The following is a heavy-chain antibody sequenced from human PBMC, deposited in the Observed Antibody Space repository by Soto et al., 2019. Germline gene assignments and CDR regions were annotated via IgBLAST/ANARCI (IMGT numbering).Heavy chain of an antibody. CDR3: AREHIMVRVATYYYYGMDV. V-gene: IGHV1-69*13. CDR1: GGTFSSYA. Sequence: GASVKVYCKASGGTFSSYAISWVRQAPGQGLEWMGGIIPIFGTANYAQKFQGRVTITADESTSTAYMELSSLRSEDTAVYYCAREHIMVRVATYYYYGMDVWGQGTTVTVSS. D-gene: IGHD3-10*01. CDR2: IIPIFGTA. J-gene: IGHJ6*02.